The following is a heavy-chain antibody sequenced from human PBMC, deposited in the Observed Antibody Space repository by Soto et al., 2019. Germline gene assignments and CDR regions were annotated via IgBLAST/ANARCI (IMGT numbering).Heavy chain of an antibody. Sequence: PGESLKISCKGSGYSFTSYWISWVRQMPGKGLEWMGRIDPSDSYTNYSPSFQGHVTISADKSISTAYLQWSSLKASDTAMYYCARQPRDSTIFGVVPYYYGMDVWGQGTTVTVS. CDR2: IDPSDSYT. J-gene: IGHJ6*02. D-gene: IGHD3-3*01. CDR1: GYSFTSYW. CDR3: ARQPRDSTIFGVVPYYYGMDV. V-gene: IGHV5-10-1*01.